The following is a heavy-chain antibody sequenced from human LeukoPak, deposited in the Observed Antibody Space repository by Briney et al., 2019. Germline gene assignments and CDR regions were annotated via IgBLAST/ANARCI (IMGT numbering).Heavy chain of an antibody. D-gene: IGHD4-23*01. Sequence: PSETLSLTCSVSDDSFSTHYWTWIRQPPGKGLEWIGYISSIGSTNYNPSLKSRVTISVDTSKNQFSLKLSSVTAADTAVYYCAGVSAYGGNSPVGSHIDYWGQGTLVTVSS. V-gene: IGHV4-59*11. CDR2: ISSIGST. CDR3: AGVSAYGGNSPVGSHIDY. CDR1: DDSFSTHY. J-gene: IGHJ4*02.